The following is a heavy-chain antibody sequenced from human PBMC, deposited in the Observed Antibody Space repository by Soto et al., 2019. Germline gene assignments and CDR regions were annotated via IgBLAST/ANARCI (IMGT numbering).Heavy chain of an antibody. CDR2: INAGNGNT. V-gene: IGHV1-3*01. J-gene: IGHJ6*02. D-gene: IGHD2-15*01. Sequence: ASVKVSCKASGFTFTSYAMHWVRQAPGQRLEWMGWINAGNGNTKYSQKFQGRVTITRDTSASTAYMELSSLRSEDTAVYYCARPLYCSSVSCRYYYYGMDVWGQGTTVTVSS. CDR3: ARPLYCSSVSCRYYYYGMDV. CDR1: GFTFTSYA.